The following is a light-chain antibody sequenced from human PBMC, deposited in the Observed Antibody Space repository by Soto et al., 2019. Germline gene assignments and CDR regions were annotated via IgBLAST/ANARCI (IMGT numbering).Light chain of an antibody. Sequence: EIVMTQSPATLSVSPGERATLSCRASQSVSSNLAWYQQKPGQAPRLLSYGASTRATGIPARFSGSGSGTEFTLTISSLQSEDFAVYYCQQYNNWPPWTFGRGTKLEIK. CDR3: QQYNNWPPWT. CDR2: GAS. CDR1: QSVSSN. J-gene: IGKJ2*02. V-gene: IGKV3-15*01.